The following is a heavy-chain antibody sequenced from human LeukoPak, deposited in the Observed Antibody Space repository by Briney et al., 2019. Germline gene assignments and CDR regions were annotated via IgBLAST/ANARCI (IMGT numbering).Heavy chain of an antibody. Sequence: PGGSLRLSCAASGFTFSSYWMSWVRQAPGKGLEWVANIKQDGSEKYYVDSVKGRFTISRDNAKNSLYLQMNSLRAEDTAVYYCARDLLFFSGYDDYWGQRTLVTVSS. CDR1: GFTFSSYW. CDR2: IKQDGSEK. V-gene: IGHV3-7*03. D-gene: IGHD2-21*02. J-gene: IGHJ4*02. CDR3: ARDLLFFSGYDDY.